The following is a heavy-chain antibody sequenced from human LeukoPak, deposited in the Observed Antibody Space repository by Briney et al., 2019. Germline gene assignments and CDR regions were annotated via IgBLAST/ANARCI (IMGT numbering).Heavy chain of an antibody. CDR3: ARRDSGSVPGTSYYYYMDV. D-gene: IGHD1-26*01. CDR2: ISGSGGST. CDR1: GFTFSDSY. V-gene: IGHV3-23*01. J-gene: IGHJ6*03. Sequence: GGSLRLSCAASGFTFSDSYMTWVRQAPGKGLEWVSAISGSGGSTYYADSVKGRFTISRDNSKNTLYLQMNSLRAEDTAVYYCARRDSGSVPGTSYYYYMDVWGKGTTVTVSS.